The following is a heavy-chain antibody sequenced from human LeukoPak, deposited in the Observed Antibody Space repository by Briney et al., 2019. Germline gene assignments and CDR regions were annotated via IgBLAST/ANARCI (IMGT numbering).Heavy chain of an antibody. V-gene: IGHV4-59*01. J-gene: IGHJ5*02. CDR2: INSSGTT. Sequence: AETLSLTCTVSSGSISGYYWSWIRQSPGKGLEWIGYINSSGTTNYNPSLKSRVTISVDSSKNQFSLRLNSVAAADTAVYYCAGGGGRDHQYNWFDPWGQGALVLVSS. CDR1: SGSISGYY. CDR3: AGGGGRDHQYNWFDP. D-gene: IGHD2-15*01.